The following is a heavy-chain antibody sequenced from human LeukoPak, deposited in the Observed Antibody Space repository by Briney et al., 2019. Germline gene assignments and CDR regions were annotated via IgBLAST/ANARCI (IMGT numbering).Heavy chain of an antibody. CDR3: AKHLGGPYSDYAYFDH. CDR2: IHYSGSS. CDR1: GGSISSSTYY. D-gene: IGHD5-12*01. J-gene: IGHJ4*02. Sequence: SETLSLTCTVSGGSISSSTYYWGWIRQSPEKGLEWIGDIHYSGSSYYNPSLKSRVTISVDTSKNQFSLKLNSVTAADTAVYYCAKHLGGPYSDYAYFDHWGQGALVTVSS. V-gene: IGHV4-39*01.